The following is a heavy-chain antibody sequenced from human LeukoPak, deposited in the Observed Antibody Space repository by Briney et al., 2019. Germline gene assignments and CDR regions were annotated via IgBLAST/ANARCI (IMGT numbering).Heavy chain of an antibody. J-gene: IGHJ3*02. V-gene: IGHV4-39*01. Sequence: SETLSLTCTVAGGSISSSSYYWGWIRQPPGKGLEWTGRISYSGSPYYSPSLKSRVTISLDTSKNQFSLRLTSVTAADTAVFYCARRNLGLAAFDIWGQGTMVSVSS. CDR1: GGSISSSSYY. CDR3: ARRNLGLAAFDI. D-gene: IGHD3-16*01. CDR2: ISYSGSP.